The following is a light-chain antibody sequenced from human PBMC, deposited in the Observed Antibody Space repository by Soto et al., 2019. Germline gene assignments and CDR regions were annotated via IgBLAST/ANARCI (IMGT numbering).Light chain of an antibody. CDR1: QSVSSSH. CDR3: QQYGSAPYT. V-gene: IGKV3-20*01. J-gene: IGKJ2*01. CDR2: GAS. Sequence: EIVLTQSPGTLSLSPGERATLSCRASQSVSSSHLAWYQQKPGQTPKLLIYGASTRANGIPDRFSGSGSGTDFTLTINRLEPEDFAVYYCQQYGSAPYTFGQGTKLESK.